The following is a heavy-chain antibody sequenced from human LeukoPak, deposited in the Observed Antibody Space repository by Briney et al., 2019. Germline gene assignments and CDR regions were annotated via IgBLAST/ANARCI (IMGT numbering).Heavy chain of an antibody. CDR1: GGSISSYY. J-gene: IGHJ6*03. D-gene: IGHD3-3*01. CDR2: IYYSGST. CDR3: ARAVPNYDFWSGYYHYHYYMDV. Sequence: SETLSLTCTVSGGSISSYYWSWIRQPPGKGLEWIGYIYYSGSTNYSPSLKSRVTISVDTSKNQFSLKLSSVTAADTAVYYCARAVPNYDFWSGYYHYHYYMDVWGKGTTVTVSS. V-gene: IGHV4-59*01.